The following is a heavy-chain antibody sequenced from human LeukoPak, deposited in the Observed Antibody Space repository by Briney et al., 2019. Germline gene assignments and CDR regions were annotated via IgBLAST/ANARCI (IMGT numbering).Heavy chain of an antibody. V-gene: IGHV4-34*01. Sequence: SETLSLTCAVYGGSFSGYYWSWIRQPPGKGLEWIREINHSGSTNYNPSLKSRVPISVDTSKNQFSLKLSSVTAADTAVYYCATRGGAAAGGTIRDFQHWGQGTLVTVSS. CDR1: GGSFSGYY. J-gene: IGHJ1*01. D-gene: IGHD6-13*01. CDR2: INHSGST. CDR3: ATRGGAAAGGTIRDFQH.